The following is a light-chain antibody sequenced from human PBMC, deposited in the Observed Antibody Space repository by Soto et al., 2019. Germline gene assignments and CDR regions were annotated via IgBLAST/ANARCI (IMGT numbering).Light chain of an antibody. Sequence: DIVMPQSPDSLAVSLGERATINCKSSQSVLDSSNNKNYLAWYQQKPAQPPKLLIYWASTREYGVPDRFSGSGSGTDFTLTISSLLSEDFAVYYCQQYNNWPPFTFGPGTKVDIK. CDR2: WAS. J-gene: IGKJ3*01. V-gene: IGKV4-1*01. CDR1: QSVLDSSNNKNY. CDR3: QQYNNWPPFT.